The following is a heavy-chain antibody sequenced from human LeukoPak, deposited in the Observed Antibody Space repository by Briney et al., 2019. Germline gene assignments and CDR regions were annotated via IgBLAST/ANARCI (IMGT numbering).Heavy chain of an antibody. CDR1: GFTFSSYA. Sequence: GGSLRLSCAASGFTFSSYAMSWVRQAPGKGLEWVSDITGSGDRTYYGDSAKGRFTIFRDTFKNTLYLQMNSLRAEDTAIYYCAKGISSGSSYDYWGQGTLVNVSS. CDR3: AKGISSGSSYDY. D-gene: IGHD1-26*01. V-gene: IGHV3-23*01. J-gene: IGHJ4*02. CDR2: ITGSGDRT.